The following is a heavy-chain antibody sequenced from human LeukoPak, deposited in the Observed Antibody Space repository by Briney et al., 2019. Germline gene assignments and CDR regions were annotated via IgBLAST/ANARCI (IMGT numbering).Heavy chain of an antibody. CDR2: IKSKTDGGTT. V-gene: IGHV3-15*01. J-gene: IGHJ4*02. Sequence: GGSLRLSCAASRLTFSNAWMSWVRQAPGQGLDWVGRIKSKTDGGTTDYAAPVKGRFTISRDDSENTLYLQMNSLKTEDTAVVYCTTTREQYSSSWIDYWGQGTLVTVSS. CDR3: TTTREQYSSSWIDY. D-gene: IGHD6-13*01. CDR1: RLTFSNAW.